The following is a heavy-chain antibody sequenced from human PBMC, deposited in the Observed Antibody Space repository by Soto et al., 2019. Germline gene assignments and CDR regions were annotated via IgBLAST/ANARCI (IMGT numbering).Heavy chain of an antibody. CDR3: ARATTNAYCSSTSRYIVHYGMDV. J-gene: IGHJ6*02. Sequence: ASVKVSCKASGYTFTGYYMHWVRQAPGQGLEWMGWINPNSGGTNYAQKFQGRVTMTRGTSISTAYMELSRLRSDDTAVYYCARATTNAYCSSTSRYIVHYGMDVWGQGTTVTVSS. CDR1: GYTFTGYY. D-gene: IGHD2-2*02. CDR2: INPNSGGT. V-gene: IGHV1-2*02.